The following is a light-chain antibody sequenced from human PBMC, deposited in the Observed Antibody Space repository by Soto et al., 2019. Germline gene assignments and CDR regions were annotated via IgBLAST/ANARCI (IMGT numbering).Light chain of an antibody. CDR2: SAS. Sequence: QLTQSQPSVSVSVGTRAPITCRTSQGISSRLAWYQQKPGKAPKLLIYSASTLESGVQSRFSGSGSGTYFTLTISSLQPEDFASYFCQQTLSFPLTFGGGTKVESK. V-gene: IGKV1-12*01. CDR1: QGISSR. CDR3: QQTLSFPLT. J-gene: IGKJ4*01.